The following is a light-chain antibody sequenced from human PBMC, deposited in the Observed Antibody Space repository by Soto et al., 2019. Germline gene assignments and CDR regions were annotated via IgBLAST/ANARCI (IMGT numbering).Light chain of an antibody. CDR1: QTVSRDY. V-gene: IGKV3-20*01. CDR3: QQYGSSPT. J-gene: IGKJ4*01. Sequence: EIVLTQSPGTLSLSPGERATLSCRASQTVSRDYLAWYQQKPGQAPRILIYGASSRAPGIPDRFSGSGSGTDFTLTVSGLEPEDFAVYYCQQYGSSPTFGGGTKWIS. CDR2: GAS.